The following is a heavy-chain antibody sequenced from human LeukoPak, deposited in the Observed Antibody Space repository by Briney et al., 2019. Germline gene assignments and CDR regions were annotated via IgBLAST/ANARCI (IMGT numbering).Heavy chain of an antibody. J-gene: IGHJ1*01. Sequence: GGSLRLSCAASGFTFSSYWMHWVRQAARKGLVWVSRIKSDGKTNYADSVKGRFTISRDNAKNTVSLQMNSLGAEDTGVYYCARAPSEIGGYYPEYFRHWGQGTLVTVSS. V-gene: IGHV3-74*01. D-gene: IGHD3-22*01. CDR1: GFTFSSYW. CDR3: ARAPSEIGGYYPEYFRH. CDR2: IKSDGKT.